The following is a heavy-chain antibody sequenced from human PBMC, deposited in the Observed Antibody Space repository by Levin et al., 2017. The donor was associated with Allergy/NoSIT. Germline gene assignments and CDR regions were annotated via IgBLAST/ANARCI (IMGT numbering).Heavy chain of an antibody. Sequence: SETLSLTCTVSGGSIISGDYYWSWIRQPPGKGLEWIGHIYHSGSTDYNPSLKSRLTMSVDTSKNQFSLKLSSVAAADTAVYYCARVLFDYFGSRSSNNDNWFDPWGQGTLVTVSS. D-gene: IGHD3-10*01. CDR3: ARVLFDYFGSRSSNNDNWFDP. CDR2: IYHSGST. V-gene: IGHV4-30-4*08. CDR1: GGSIISGDYY. J-gene: IGHJ5*02.